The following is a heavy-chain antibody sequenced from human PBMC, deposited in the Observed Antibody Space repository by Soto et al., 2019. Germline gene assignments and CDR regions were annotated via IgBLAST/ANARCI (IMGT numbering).Heavy chain of an antibody. V-gene: IGHV3-30-3*01. CDR2: ISYDGSNK. J-gene: IGHJ4*02. CDR1: GFTFSSYA. CDR3: ARAPTTVTTSYYFDY. D-gene: IGHD4-17*01. Sequence: QVQLVESGGGVVQPGRSLRLSCAASGFTFSSYAMHWVRQAPGKGLEWVAVISYDGSNKYYADSVKGRFTISRDNSKNTLYLRLNSLRPEDTAVYFCARAPTTVTTSYYFDYWAREPWSPSPQ.